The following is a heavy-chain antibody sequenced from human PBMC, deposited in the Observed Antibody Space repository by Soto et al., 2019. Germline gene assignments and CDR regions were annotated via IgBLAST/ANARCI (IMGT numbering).Heavy chain of an antibody. CDR1: GYTFTSYD. V-gene: IGHV1-8*01. D-gene: IGHD4-17*01. CDR3: AREGYGDYDYYYYYDMDV. CDR2: VNPNSGNT. Sequence: ASVKVSCKASGYTFTSYDINWVRQATGQGLEWMGWVNPNSGNTGYAQKFQGRVTMTRNTSISTAYMELSSLRSEDTAVYYCAREGYGDYDYYYYYDMDVWDKGTTVTVSS. J-gene: IGHJ6*03.